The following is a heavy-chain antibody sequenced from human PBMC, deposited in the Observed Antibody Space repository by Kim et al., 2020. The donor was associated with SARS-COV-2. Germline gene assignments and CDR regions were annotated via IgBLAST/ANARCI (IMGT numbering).Heavy chain of an antibody. Sequence: KGRVTISVDTSKNQCSLKLSSVTAADTAVYYCARVSGITIFGVVITGPFDYWGQGTLVTVSS. V-gene: IGHV4-31*02. D-gene: IGHD3-3*01. J-gene: IGHJ4*02. CDR3: ARVSGITIFGVVITGPFDY.